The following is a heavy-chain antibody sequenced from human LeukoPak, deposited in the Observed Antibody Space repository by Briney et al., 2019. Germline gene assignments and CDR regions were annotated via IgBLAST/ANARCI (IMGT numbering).Heavy chain of an antibody. Sequence: GGSLRLSCTASGFTFSSYAMNWVRQAPGKGLEWVSASGSGESTYYADSVKGRFTISRENSKSTLYLQMNSLRAEDTALYYCAKARGYSSSSENNWFDPWGQGTLVTVSS. J-gene: IGHJ5*02. D-gene: IGHD6-6*01. CDR3: AKARGYSSSSENNWFDP. V-gene: IGHV3-23*01. CDR2: SGSGEST. CDR1: GFTFSSYA.